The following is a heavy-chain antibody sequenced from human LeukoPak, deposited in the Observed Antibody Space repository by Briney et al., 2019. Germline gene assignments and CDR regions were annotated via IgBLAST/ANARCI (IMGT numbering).Heavy chain of an antibody. CDR2: IYYSGST. D-gene: IGHD5-18*01. V-gene: IGHV4-31*03. J-gene: IGHJ4*02. CDR3: ARSVDTAMVS. CDR1: GGSISSGGYY. Sequence: SETLSLTCTVSGGSISSGGYYWSWIRQHPGKGLEWIGYIYYSGSTYYNPSLKSRVAISVDTSKNQFSLKLSSVTAADTAVYYCARSVDTAMVSWGQGTLVTVSS.